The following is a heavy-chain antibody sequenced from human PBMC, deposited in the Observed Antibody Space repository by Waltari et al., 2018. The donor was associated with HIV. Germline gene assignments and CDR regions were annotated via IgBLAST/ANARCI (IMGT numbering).Heavy chain of an antibody. D-gene: IGHD2-2*01. CDR1: GFPFSDFW. Sequence: EVQLVESGGGLVQPGGSLRLSCAASGFPFSDFWMNWVRQAPGKGLEWVANIKQDGSDKNYVDSVKGRFTISRDNAKNLLYLHMNSLRAEDTAVYYCARASWHDYWGQGTLVTVFS. CDR3: ARASWHDY. J-gene: IGHJ4*02. V-gene: IGHV3-7*01. CDR2: IKQDGSDK.